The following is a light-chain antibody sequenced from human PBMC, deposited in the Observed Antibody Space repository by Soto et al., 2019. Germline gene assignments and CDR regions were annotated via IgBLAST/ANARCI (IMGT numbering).Light chain of an antibody. CDR2: EGC. Sequence: QSALTQPASVSGSPGQSITISCTGTSSDVGGYDLVSWYQQHPGKAPKLIIYEGCKRPSGISNRFSGSKSGNTASLIISGLQGDDEGDYYCCAYVSSNTLLFGGGTKLTVL. CDR3: CAYVSSNTLL. J-gene: IGLJ3*02. V-gene: IGLV2-23*01. CDR1: SSDVGGYDL.